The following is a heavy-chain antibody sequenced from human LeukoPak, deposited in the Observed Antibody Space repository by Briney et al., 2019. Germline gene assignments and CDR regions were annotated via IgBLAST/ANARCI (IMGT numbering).Heavy chain of an antibody. CDR2: INPSGGST. CDR3: ARATYYYDSSGHTFDP. Sequence: GASVKVSCKASGYTFTSYYMHWVRQAPGQGLEWMGIINPSGGSTSYAQKFQGRVTMTRNTSISTAYMELSSLRSEDTAVYYCARATYYYDSSGHTFDPWGQGTLVTVSS. D-gene: IGHD3-22*01. V-gene: IGHV1-46*01. J-gene: IGHJ5*02. CDR1: GYTFTSYY.